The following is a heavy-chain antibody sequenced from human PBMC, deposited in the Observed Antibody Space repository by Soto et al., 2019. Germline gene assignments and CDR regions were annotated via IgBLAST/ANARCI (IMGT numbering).Heavy chain of an antibody. CDR1: GGSFSGYY. Sequence: QVQLQQWGAGLLKPSETLSLTCAVYGGSFSGYYWSWIRQPPGKGLEWIGEINHSGSTNYNPSLKSRVTISVDTSKNQFSLKLSSVTAADTAVYYCASRGSGSYYNPLSFDYWGQGTLVTVSS. CDR3: ASRGSGSYYNPLSFDY. D-gene: IGHD3-10*01. CDR2: INHSGST. J-gene: IGHJ4*02. V-gene: IGHV4-34*01.